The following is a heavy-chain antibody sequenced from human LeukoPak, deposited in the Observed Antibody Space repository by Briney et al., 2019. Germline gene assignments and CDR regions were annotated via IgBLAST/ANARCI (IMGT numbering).Heavy chain of an antibody. V-gene: IGHV1-2*02. J-gene: IGHJ4*02. CDR3: ASGGSLDNWYVGYFDY. CDR2: INPNSGDT. Sequence: ASVKVSCTASGYTFTAYYMHWVRQAPGQGLEWMGWINPNSGDTNLAQKFQGRVTMTRDSSISTAYMEVSRLRSDDTAVYYCASGGSLDNWYVGYFDYWGQGTLVTVSS. D-gene: IGHD1-1*01. CDR1: GYTFTAYY.